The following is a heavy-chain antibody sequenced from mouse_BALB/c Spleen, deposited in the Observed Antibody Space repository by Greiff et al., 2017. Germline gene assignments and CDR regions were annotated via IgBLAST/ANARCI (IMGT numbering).Heavy chain of an antibody. CDR3: ARNKDPRGRGAMDY. V-gene: IGHV2-2*02. D-gene: IGHD3-3*01. CDR2: IWSGGST. J-gene: IGHJ4*01. Sequence: VQLQESGPGLVQPSQSLSITCTVSGFSLTSYGVHWVRQSPGKGLEWLGVIWSGGSTDYNAAFISRLSISKDNSKSQVFFKMNSLQANDTAIYYCARNKDPRGRGAMDYWGQGTSVTVSS. CDR1: GFSLTSYG.